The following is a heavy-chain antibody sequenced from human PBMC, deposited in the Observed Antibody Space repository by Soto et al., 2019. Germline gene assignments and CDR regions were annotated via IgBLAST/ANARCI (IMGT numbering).Heavy chain of an antibody. D-gene: IGHD3-22*01. Sequence: SVKVSCKASGGTFSSYAISWVRQAPGQGLEWMGGIIPIFGTANYAQKFQGRVTITADESTSTAYMELSSLRSEDTAVYYCARAQDSSGYYPPSIQVGYYGMDVWGQGTTVTVSS. V-gene: IGHV1-69*13. J-gene: IGHJ6*02. CDR3: ARAQDSSGYYPPSIQVGYYGMDV. CDR2: IIPIFGTA. CDR1: GGTFSSYA.